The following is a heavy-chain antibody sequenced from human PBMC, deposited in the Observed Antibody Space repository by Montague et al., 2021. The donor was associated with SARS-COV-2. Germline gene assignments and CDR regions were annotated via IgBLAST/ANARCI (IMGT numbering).Heavy chain of an antibody. CDR1: GEPISGFC. Sequence: SETLSLTCSVSGEPISGFCWNWIRQPAGKGLEWIGRIYASGGTDXNPSLESRVTMSVDTSKNQFSLKVNSVTAADTAMYYCASGVVAATPVVDYWGRGTLVTVSS. J-gene: IGHJ4*02. V-gene: IGHV4-4*07. D-gene: IGHD2-15*01. CDR3: ASGVVAATPVVDY. CDR2: IYASGGT.